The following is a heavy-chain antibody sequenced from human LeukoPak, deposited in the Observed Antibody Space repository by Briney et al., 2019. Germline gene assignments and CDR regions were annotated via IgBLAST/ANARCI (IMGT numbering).Heavy chain of an antibody. D-gene: IGHD3-10*01. CDR1: GGSISSGGYY. CDR2: IYYSGST. V-gene: IGHV4-31*03. CDR3: ARVFLGRGSGSYSNWFDP. J-gene: IGHJ5*02. Sequence: PSETLSLTCTVSGGSISSGGYYWSWIRQHPGKGLEWIGYIYYSGSTYYNPSLKSRVTISVDTSKNQFSLKLSSVTAADTAVYYCARVFLGRGSGSYSNWFDPWGQGTLVTVSS.